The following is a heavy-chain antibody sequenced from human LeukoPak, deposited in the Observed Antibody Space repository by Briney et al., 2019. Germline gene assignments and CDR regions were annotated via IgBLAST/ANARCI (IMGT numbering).Heavy chain of an antibody. D-gene: IGHD3-22*01. CDR3: ARRIYYDNTGYMFDY. Sequence: GGSLRLSCAASGVTFSSYGMHWVRQAPGKGLEWVAVIWYDGSNKYYADSVKGRFTISRDNSKNTLYLQMNSLRAEDTAVYYCARRIYYDNTGYMFDYWGQGALVTVSS. V-gene: IGHV3-30*19. CDR2: IWYDGSNK. J-gene: IGHJ4*02. CDR1: GVTFSSYG.